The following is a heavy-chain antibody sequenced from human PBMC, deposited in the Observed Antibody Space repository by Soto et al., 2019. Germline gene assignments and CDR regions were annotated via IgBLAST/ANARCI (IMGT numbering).Heavy chain of an antibody. CDR2: IKQDGSEK. Sequence: GGSLRLSCAASGFTFSSYWMSWVRQAPGKGLEWVANIKQDGSEKYYVDSVKGRFTISRDNAKNSLYLQMNSLRAEDTAVYYCARDGGSGSYRSWINDPWHYYGMDVWGQGNTVPVSS. V-gene: IGHV3-7*01. D-gene: IGHD3-10*01. CDR3: ARDGGSGSYRSWINDPWHYYGMDV. J-gene: IGHJ6*02. CDR1: GFTFSSYW.